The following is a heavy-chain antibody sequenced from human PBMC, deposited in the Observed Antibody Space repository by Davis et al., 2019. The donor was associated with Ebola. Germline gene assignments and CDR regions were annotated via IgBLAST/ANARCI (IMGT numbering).Heavy chain of an antibody. CDR2: INPSGGST. V-gene: IGHV1-46*01. Sequence: ASVKVSCKACGHTFTGCSMHWVRQAPGQGLEWMGIINPSGGSTSYAQKFQGRVTMTRDTSTSTVYMELSSLRSEDTAVYYCARVRALHYFDYWGQGTLVTVSS. CDR1: GHTFTGCS. CDR3: ARVRALHYFDY. J-gene: IGHJ4*02.